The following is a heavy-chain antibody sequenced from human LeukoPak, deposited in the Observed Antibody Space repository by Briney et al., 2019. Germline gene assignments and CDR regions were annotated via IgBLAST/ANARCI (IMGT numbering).Heavy chain of an antibody. CDR1: GFSFSSNT. CDR2: ISSSSTYI. V-gene: IGHV3-21*01. D-gene: IGHD3-16*01. CDR3: AREGGTIYYYYGMDV. J-gene: IGHJ6*02. Sequence: GGSLRLSCAASGFSFSSNTMNWVRQAPGKGLEWVSSISSSSTYIYYADSLKGRFTISRDNAKNSLYLQMSSLRAEDTAVCYCAREGGTIYYYYGMDVWGQGTTVTVSS.